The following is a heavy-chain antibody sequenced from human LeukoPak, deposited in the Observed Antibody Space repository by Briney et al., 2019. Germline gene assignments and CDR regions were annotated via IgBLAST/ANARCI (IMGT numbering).Heavy chain of an antibody. CDR1: GYTLTELS. Sequence: EASVKVSCKVSGYTLTELSMHWVRQAPGKGLEWTGGFDPEDGETIYAQKFQGRVTMTEDTSTDTAYMELSSLRSEDTAVYYCATGLLFGGVIKNDYWGQGTLVTVSS. V-gene: IGHV1-24*01. CDR3: ATGLLFGGVIKNDY. CDR2: FDPEDGET. J-gene: IGHJ4*02. D-gene: IGHD3-16*02.